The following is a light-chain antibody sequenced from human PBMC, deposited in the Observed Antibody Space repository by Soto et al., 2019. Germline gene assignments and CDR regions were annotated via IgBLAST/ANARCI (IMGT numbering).Light chain of an antibody. Sequence: QSVLTQPPSASGTPGQRVTISCSGSSSNIGSNTVNWYQLLPGTAPELLIYTNNQRASGVPDRFSGSKSGPSASLAISGLQSEDEADYYCAAWDDSLNGWVFDGGTKLTVL. CDR3: AAWDDSLNGWV. CDR2: TNN. J-gene: IGLJ3*02. V-gene: IGLV1-44*01. CDR1: SSNIGSNT.